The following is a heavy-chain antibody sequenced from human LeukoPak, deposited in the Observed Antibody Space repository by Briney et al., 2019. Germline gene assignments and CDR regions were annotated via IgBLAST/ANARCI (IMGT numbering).Heavy chain of an antibody. CDR2: INSDGSST. CDR1: GFTFSNNA. V-gene: IGHV3-74*01. Sequence: PGGSLRLSCAASGFTFSNNAMHWVRQAPGKGLVWVSRINSDGSSTSYADSVEGRFTISRDNAKNTLYLQMNSLRAEDTAVYYCAKGGSYPIDYWGQGALVTVSS. CDR3: AKGGSYPIDY. D-gene: IGHD1-26*01. J-gene: IGHJ4*02.